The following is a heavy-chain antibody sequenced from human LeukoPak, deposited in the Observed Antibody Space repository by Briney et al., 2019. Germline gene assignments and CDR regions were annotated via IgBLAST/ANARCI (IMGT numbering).Heavy chain of an antibody. CDR1: GDSITSYY. CDR3: AGRRAEGGSNGHYNWFDP. D-gene: IGHD6-13*01. V-gene: IGHV4-59*08. CDR2: MSYGGST. Sequence: PSGTLSLTCTVSGDSITSYYWSWIRQPPGKGLEWMGSMSYGGSTNYNPSLKSRVTMSGDTTNNQFSLRLNCVTAADTAVYYCAGRRAEGGSNGHYNWFDPWGQGTLVTVSS. J-gene: IGHJ5*02.